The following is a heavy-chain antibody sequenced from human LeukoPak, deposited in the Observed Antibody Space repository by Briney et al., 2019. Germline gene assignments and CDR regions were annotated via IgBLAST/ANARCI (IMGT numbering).Heavy chain of an antibody. D-gene: IGHD3-10*01. Sequence: GESLKISCKFSGYSFTSYWIGWVRQMPGEGLEWMGIIYPGDSDTRYSPSFQGQVTISADKSISTAYLQWSSLKASDNAMYYCARIRITMVRGVDNWFDPWGQGTPVTVSS. CDR2: IYPGDSDT. CDR1: GYSFTSYW. V-gene: IGHV5-51*01. J-gene: IGHJ5*02. CDR3: ARIRITMVRGVDNWFDP.